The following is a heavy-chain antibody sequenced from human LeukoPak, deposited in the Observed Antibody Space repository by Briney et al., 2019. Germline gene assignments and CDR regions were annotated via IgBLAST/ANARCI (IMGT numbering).Heavy chain of an antibody. Sequence: GGSLRLSCAASGFTFSSYAMSWVRQAPGKGLEWVSAISGSGGSTYYADSVKGRFTISRDNSKNTLYLQMNSLRAEDTAVYYCAKVPSKWLLTDIDYWGQGTLVTVSS. CDR1: GFTFSSYA. D-gene: IGHD3-22*01. CDR2: ISGSGGST. J-gene: IGHJ4*02. CDR3: AKVPSKWLLTDIDY. V-gene: IGHV3-23*01.